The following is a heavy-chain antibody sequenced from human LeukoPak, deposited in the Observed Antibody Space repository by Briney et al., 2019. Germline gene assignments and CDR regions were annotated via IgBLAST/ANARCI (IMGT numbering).Heavy chain of an antibody. V-gene: IGHV1-69*05. CDR1: GGTFSSYA. J-gene: IGHJ6*03. CDR2: IIPIFGTA. Sequence: GASVKVSCKASGGTFSSYAISWVRQAPGQGLEWMGGIIPIFGTANYAQKFQGRVTITTDESTSTAYMELSSLRSEDTAVYYCARGDFRSGNPMGGGSYYYYMDVWGKGTTVTVSS. CDR3: ARGDFRSGNPMGGGSYYYYMDV. D-gene: IGHD3-3*01.